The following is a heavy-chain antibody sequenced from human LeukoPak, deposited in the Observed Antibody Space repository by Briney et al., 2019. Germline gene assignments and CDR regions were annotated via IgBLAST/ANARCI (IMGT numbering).Heavy chain of an antibody. Sequence: SETLSLTCTVPGGSISSYYWSWIRQPAGKGLEWIGRIYTSGSTNYNPSLKSRVTMSVDTSKNQFSLKLSSVTAADTAVYYCARESHYYDSSGYYYFTDYYYYYGMDVWGQGTTVTVSS. CDR3: ARESHYYDSSGYYYFTDYYYYYGMDV. J-gene: IGHJ6*02. D-gene: IGHD3-22*01. CDR2: IYTSGST. CDR1: GGSISSYY. V-gene: IGHV4-4*07.